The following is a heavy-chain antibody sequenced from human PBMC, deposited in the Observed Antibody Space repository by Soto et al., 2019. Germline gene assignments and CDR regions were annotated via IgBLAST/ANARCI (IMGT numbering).Heavy chain of an antibody. J-gene: IGHJ5*02. CDR2: ISGSGGST. CDR3: ARDQSWHDLVWWFDP. Sequence: PGGSLRLSCAASGFIFSSYAMSWVRQAPGKGLEWVSAISGSGGSTYYADSVKGRFTISRDNAKNSLYLQMNSLRAEDTAVYYCARDQSWHDLVWWFDPWGQGTLVTVSS. CDR1: GFIFSSYA. D-gene: IGHD1-1*01. V-gene: IGHV3-23*01.